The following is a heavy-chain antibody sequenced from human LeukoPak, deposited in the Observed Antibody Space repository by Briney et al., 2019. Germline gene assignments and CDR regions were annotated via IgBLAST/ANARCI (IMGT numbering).Heavy chain of an antibody. J-gene: IGHJ4*02. CDR3: ARVAYSSGWYDY. CDR1: GGSISNYY. D-gene: IGHD6-19*01. Sequence: SETLSLTCTVSGGSISNYYWSWSRQPPGKGLEWIGYIYYSGSTTYNSSLKSRVTISVDTSKNQFSLNLTSLTAADTAVYYCARVAYSSGWYDYWGQGTLVTVSS. CDR2: IYYSGST. V-gene: IGHV4-59*01.